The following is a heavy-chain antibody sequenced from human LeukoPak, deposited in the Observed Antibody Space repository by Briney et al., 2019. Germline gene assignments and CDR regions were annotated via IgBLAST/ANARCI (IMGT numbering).Heavy chain of an antibody. CDR2: ISSSSSYI. CDR1: GFTFSSYE. CDR3: ARDIVWLIVVDKGGAFDI. J-gene: IGHJ3*02. Sequence: GGSLRLSCAASGFTFSSYEMNWVRQAPGKGLEWVSSISSSSSYIYYADSVKGRFTISGDNAKNSLYLQMNSLRAEDTAVYYCARDIVWLIVVDKGGAFDIWGQGTMVTVSS. D-gene: IGHD3-22*01. V-gene: IGHV3-21*01.